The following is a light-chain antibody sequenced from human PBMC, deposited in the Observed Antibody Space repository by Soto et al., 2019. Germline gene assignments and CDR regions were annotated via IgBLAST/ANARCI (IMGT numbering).Light chain of an antibody. CDR1: QGISSY. CDR3: QQLNSYPR. CDR2: AAS. V-gene: IGKV1-9*01. Sequence: IQLTLSPSSLSASVGDRVTITCRASQGISSYLAWYQQKPGKAPKLLIYAASTLQSGVPSRFSGSASGTDSTLTISSLKPEDFATYYCQQLNSYPRFGQGTRLEIK. J-gene: IGKJ5*01.